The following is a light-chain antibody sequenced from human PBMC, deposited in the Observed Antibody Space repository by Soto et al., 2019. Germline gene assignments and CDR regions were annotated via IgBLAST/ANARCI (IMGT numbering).Light chain of an antibody. J-gene: IGKJ2*01. CDR2: GVS. V-gene: IGKV3-20*01. CDR3: QQYGNSVPFT. CDR1: QSIISSY. Sequence: EVVLTQSPGTLSLSPGEGATLSCRASQSIISSYLAWYQHKPGQAPRLLIYGVSSRATGVPDRFSGSVSGTDFTLTISRLEPEDFAVYYCQQYGNSVPFTFGQGTKLEIK.